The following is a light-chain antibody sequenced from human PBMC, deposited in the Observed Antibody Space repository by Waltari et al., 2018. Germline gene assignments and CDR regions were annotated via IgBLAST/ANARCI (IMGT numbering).Light chain of an antibody. V-gene: IGKV4-1*01. Sequence: DVVVTQSPDSLAVSLGERATINCKSSQNVNNKLAWYQQKPGQPPNLLIYWASTRASGVPDRCSVSGSGTDFTLTISSLQADDVAVYYCQQYDNTPFTFGPGTKVDIK. CDR1: QNVNNK. CDR3: QQYDNTPFT. CDR2: WAS. J-gene: IGKJ3*01.